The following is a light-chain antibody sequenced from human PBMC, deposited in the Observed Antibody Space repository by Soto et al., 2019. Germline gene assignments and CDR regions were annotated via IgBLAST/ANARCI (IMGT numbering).Light chain of an antibody. J-gene: IGKJ1*01. CDR3: QQYGSSLVT. Sequence: EIVLTQSPGTLSLSPGERATLSCRASQSVSSGYLGWYQQKPGQTPRLLIYGASSRATGIPDRFSGSGSGTDFTLTISRLEPEDFAVYYCQQYGSSLVTFGQGTKVEIK. CDR1: QSVSSGY. V-gene: IGKV3-20*01. CDR2: GAS.